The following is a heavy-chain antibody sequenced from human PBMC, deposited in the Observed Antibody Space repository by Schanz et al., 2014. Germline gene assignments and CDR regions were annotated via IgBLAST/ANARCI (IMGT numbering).Heavy chain of an antibody. CDR3: AKGQLLSYYFDY. V-gene: IGHV3-9*01. Sequence: EVQLVESGGDLVQPGRSLRLSCAASGFTFDEYGMHWVRQAPGKGLEWVSGISWNGGFIAYGDAVKGRFTISRDNAKNTVFLQMNNLRAEDTAVYYCAKGQLLSYYFDYWGQGTLVTVSS. CDR2: ISWNGGFI. CDR1: GFTFDEYG. D-gene: IGHD2-21*01. J-gene: IGHJ4*02.